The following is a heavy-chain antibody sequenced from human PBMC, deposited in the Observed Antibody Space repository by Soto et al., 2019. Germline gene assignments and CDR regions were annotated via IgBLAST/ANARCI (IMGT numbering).Heavy chain of an antibody. D-gene: IGHD3-16*02. J-gene: IGHJ4*02. Sequence: QVQLQQWGAGLLKPSETLSLTCAVYGGSFSGYYWSWIRQPPGKGLEWIGEINHSGSTNYNPSLKSRVSRSVDTSKNQFSLELSTVTAADTAVYDCARGRVRDYVWGSYRSYSFDYWGQGTLVTVSS. V-gene: IGHV4-34*01. CDR3: ARGRVRDYVWGSYRSYSFDY. CDR1: GGSFSGYY. CDR2: INHSGST.